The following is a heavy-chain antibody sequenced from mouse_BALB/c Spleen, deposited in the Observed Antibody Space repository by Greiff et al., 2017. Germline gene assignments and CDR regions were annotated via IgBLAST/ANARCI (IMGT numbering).Heavy chain of an antibody. CDR1: GFTFSDYY. CDR2: ISDGGSYT. CDR3: AGDKDAMDY. Sequence: EVMLVESGGGLVKPGGSLKLSCAASGFTFSDYYMYWVRQTPEKRLEWVATISDGGSYTYYPDSVKGRFTISRDNAKNNLYLQMSSLKSEDTAMYYCAGDKDAMDYWGQGTSVTVSS. V-gene: IGHV5-4*02. J-gene: IGHJ4*01.